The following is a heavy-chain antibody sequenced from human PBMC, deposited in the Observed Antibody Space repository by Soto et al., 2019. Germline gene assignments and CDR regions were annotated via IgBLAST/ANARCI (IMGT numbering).Heavy chain of an antibody. Sequence: ASVKVSCKASGYTFTSYAMHWVRQAPGQRLEWMGWINAGNGNTKYSQKFQGRVTITRDTSASTAYMELSSLRSEDTAVYYCARERGPRYYYDSSGYWGVGEFDPWGQGTLVTVSS. CDR2: INAGNGNT. CDR3: ARERGPRYYYDSSGYWGVGEFDP. CDR1: GYTFTSYA. J-gene: IGHJ5*02. V-gene: IGHV1-3*01. D-gene: IGHD3-22*01.